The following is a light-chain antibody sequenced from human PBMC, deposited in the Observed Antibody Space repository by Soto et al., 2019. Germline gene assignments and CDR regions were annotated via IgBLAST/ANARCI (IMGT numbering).Light chain of an antibody. CDR1: QGISSS. CDR2: KAS. J-gene: IGKJ1*01. V-gene: IGKV1-8*01. Sequence: AIRMTQSPSSVSASIGDRVTIACRASQGISSSLAWYQQKPGKAPKLLIYKASTLKSGVPSRFSGSGSGTEFTLTISSLQPDDFATYYCQHYNSYSEAFGQGTKVDIK. CDR3: QHYNSYSEA.